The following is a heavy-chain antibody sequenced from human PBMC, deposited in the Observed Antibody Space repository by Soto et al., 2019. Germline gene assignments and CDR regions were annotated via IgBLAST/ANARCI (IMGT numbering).Heavy chain of an antibody. CDR2: IYSGGST. V-gene: IGHV3-66*01. D-gene: IGHD2-15*01. Sequence: EVQLVESGGGLVQPGGSLRLSCAASGFTVSSNYMSWVRQAPGKGLEWVSVIYSGGSTYYADSVKGRFTISRDNSKNTLYLQMNSLRAEDTAVYYCARDAYLVVVVAKPGYFQHWGPGTLVTVSS. CDR1: GFTVSSNY. J-gene: IGHJ1*01. CDR3: ARDAYLVVVVAKPGYFQH.